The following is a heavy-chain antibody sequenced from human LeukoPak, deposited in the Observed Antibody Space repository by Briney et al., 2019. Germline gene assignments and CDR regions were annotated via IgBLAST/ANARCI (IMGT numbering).Heavy chain of an antibody. V-gene: IGHV3-30*03. Sequence: GGSLRLSCAASGFIFSSHAMHWVRQAPGKGLEWVAVISYAGDDGSNIYYADSVKGRFTISRDNSKSTLYLQMNSLRAEDTAVYYCARDPGSGWTEYYFDYWGQGTLVTVSS. CDR1: GFIFSSHA. J-gene: IGHJ4*02. CDR2: ISYAGDDGSNI. D-gene: IGHD6-19*01. CDR3: ARDPGSGWTEYYFDY.